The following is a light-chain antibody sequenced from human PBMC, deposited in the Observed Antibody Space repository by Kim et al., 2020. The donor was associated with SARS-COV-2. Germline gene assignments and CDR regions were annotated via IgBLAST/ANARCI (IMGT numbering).Light chain of an antibody. J-gene: IGLJ2*01. CDR2: QDS. Sequence: GSPGQTASITCSGDKLGDKFACWYQQKPGQAPVLVIYQDSKRPSGIPERFSGYNSGNTATLTISGTQAMDEADYYCQAWDSSTAVFGGGTQLTVL. V-gene: IGLV3-1*01. CDR1: KLGDKF. CDR3: QAWDSSTAV.